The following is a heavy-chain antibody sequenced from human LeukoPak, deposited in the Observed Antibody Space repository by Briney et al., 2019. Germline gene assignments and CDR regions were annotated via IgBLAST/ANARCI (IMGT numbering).Heavy chain of an antibody. CDR1: GYSFTSYW. CDR2: IYPGDSDT. J-gene: IGHJ4*02. V-gene: IGHV5-51*01. Sequence: PGESLKISCKGSGYSFTSYWIGWVRQMPGKGLEWMGIIYPGDSDTRYSPSFQGQVTISADKSISTAYLQWSSLKASDTAMYYCARSPQYESSLEGIFRPVDYWGQGTLVTVSS. D-gene: IGHD2-21*01. CDR3: ARSPQYESSLEGIFRPVDY.